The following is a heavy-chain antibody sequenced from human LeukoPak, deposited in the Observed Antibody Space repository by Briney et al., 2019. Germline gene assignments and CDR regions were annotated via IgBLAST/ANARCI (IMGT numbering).Heavy chain of an antibody. Sequence: GGSLRLSCAASGFTFSRYWMSWVRQAPGKGLEWVANIKQDGSEKYYVDSVKGRFTISRDNAKNSLYLQMNSLRAADTAVYYCALGVGSYYYDSSGYPFDYWGQGTLVTVSS. D-gene: IGHD3-22*01. CDR1: GFTFSRYW. CDR2: IKQDGSEK. V-gene: IGHV3-7*01. J-gene: IGHJ4*02. CDR3: ALGVGSYYYDSSGYPFDY.